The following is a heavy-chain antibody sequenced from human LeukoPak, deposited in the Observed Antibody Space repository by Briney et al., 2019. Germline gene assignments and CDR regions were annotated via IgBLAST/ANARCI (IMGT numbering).Heavy chain of an antibody. CDR2: ISVNSGKT. Sequence: ASVKVSCKASGYTFTSYGISWVRQAPGQGLEWMGWISVNSGKTNYAQKFQGRVTMTRDTSTSTVYMELSRLTSDDTAVYYCARDFPGIVGASDAFDIWGQGTLVTVSS. D-gene: IGHD1-26*01. CDR1: GYTFTSYG. J-gene: IGHJ3*02. V-gene: IGHV1-18*01. CDR3: ARDFPGIVGASDAFDI.